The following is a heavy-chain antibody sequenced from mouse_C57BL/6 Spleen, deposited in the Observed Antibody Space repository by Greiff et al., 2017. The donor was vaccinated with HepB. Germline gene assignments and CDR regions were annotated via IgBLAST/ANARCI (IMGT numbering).Heavy chain of an antibody. Sequence: EVNVVESGGGLVKPGGSLKLSCAASGFTFSDYGMHWVRQAPEKGLEWVAYISSGSSTIYYADTVKGRFTISRDNAKNTLFLQMTSLRSEDTAMYYCARREGLAWFAYWGQGTLVTVSA. J-gene: IGHJ3*01. CDR3: ARREGLAWFAY. CDR2: ISSGSSTI. V-gene: IGHV5-17*01. CDR1: GFTFSDYG.